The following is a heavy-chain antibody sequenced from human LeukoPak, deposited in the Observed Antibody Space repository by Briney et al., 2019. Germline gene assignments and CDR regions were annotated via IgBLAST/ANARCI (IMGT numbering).Heavy chain of an antibody. V-gene: IGHV4-34*01. CDR2: INHSGST. CDR3: ARGNKRLPVR. D-gene: IGHD6-25*01. CDR1: GGSFSGYY. J-gene: IGHJ4*02. Sequence: SETLSLTCAVYGGSFSGYYWSWIRQPPGKGLEWIGEINHSGSTNYNPSLKSRVTISVDTSKNQFSLKLSSVTAADTAVYYCARGNKRLPVRWGQGTLVTVSS.